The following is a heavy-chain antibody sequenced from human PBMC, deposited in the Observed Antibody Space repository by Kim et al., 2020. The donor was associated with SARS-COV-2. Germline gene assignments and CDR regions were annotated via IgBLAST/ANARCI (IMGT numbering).Heavy chain of an antibody. D-gene: IGHD2-8*01. Sequence: SETLSLTCTVSGGSISSSSYYWGWIRQPPGKGLEWIGSIYYSGSTYYNPSLKSRVTISVDTSKNQFSLKLSSVTAAATAVYYCARQGVPGLYYYGMDVWGQGTTVTVSS. CDR2: IYYSGST. CDR1: GGSISSSSYY. V-gene: IGHV4-39*01. J-gene: IGHJ6*02. CDR3: ARQGVPGLYYYGMDV.